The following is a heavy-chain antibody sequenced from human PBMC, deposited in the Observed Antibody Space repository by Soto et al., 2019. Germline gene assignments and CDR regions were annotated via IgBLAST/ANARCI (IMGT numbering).Heavy chain of an antibody. J-gene: IGHJ6*03. CDR3: ARTSLYYYYMDV. V-gene: IGHV3-23*01. CDR2: ISGSGGST. Sequence: GGSLRLSCAASGFTFSSYAMSWVRQAPGKGLEWVSAISGSGGSTYYADSVKGRLTISRDNSKNTLYLQMNSLRAEDTAVYYCARTSLYYYYMDVWGKGTTVTVSS. CDR1: GFTFSSYA.